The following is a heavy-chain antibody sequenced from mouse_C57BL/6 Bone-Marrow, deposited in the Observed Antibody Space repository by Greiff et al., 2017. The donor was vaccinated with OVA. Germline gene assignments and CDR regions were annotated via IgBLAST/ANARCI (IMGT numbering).Heavy chain of an antibody. Sequence: QVQLKQPGAELVKPGASVKLSCKASGYTFTSYWMHWVKQRPGQGLEWIGMIHPNSGSTNYNEKFKSKATLTVDKSSSTAYMQLSSLTSEDSAVYYCALDSSGLFDYWGQGTTLTVSS. D-gene: IGHD3-2*02. CDR1: GYTFTSYW. J-gene: IGHJ2*01. V-gene: IGHV1-64*01. CDR2: IHPNSGST. CDR3: ALDSSGLFDY.